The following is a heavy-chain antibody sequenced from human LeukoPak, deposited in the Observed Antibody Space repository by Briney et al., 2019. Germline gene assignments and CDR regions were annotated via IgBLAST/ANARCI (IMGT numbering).Heavy chain of an antibody. Sequence: PSETLSLTCAVYGGSFSGYYWSWIRQPPGKGLEWIGEINHSGSTNYNPSLKSRVTISVDTSKNQFSLKLSSVTAADTAVYYCARSGYSGYDGSPIDYWGQGTLVTVSS. CDR1: GGSFSGYY. D-gene: IGHD5-12*01. V-gene: IGHV4-34*01. J-gene: IGHJ4*02. CDR3: ARSGYSGYDGSPIDY. CDR2: INHSGST.